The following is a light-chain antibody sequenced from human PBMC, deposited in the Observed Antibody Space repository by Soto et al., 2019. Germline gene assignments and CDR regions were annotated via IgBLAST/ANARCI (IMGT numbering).Light chain of an antibody. CDR1: QSISSW. V-gene: IGKV1-5*01. J-gene: IGKJ4*01. Sequence: GDRVTITFRASQSISSWLAWYQQKPGKAPKLLIYDASSLESGVPARFSGSGSGTEFTLTISSLQPDDFATYYCQQYHTYLSFGGGTKVDIK. CDR3: QQYHTYLS. CDR2: DAS.